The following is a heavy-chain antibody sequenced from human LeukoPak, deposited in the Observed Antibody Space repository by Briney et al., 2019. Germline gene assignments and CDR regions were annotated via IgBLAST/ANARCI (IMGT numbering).Heavy chain of an antibody. Sequence: PGGSLRLSCAPSGFTVSDYAMSWVRRAPGKGLEWVSSIGHTLGSTYYTESVKGRFIISRDSSKNTIFLRMNSLRADDTAVYYCAKDPFYYGTGGPTWGQGTLDTVSS. J-gene: IGHJ4*02. CDR2: IGHTLGST. D-gene: IGHD3-10*01. V-gene: IGHV3-23*01. CDR3: AKDPFYYGTGGPT. CDR1: GFTVSDYA.